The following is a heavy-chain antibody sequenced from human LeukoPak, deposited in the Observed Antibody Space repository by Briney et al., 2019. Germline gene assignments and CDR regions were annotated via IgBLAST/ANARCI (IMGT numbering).Heavy chain of an antibody. CDR1: GGSISSTSW. J-gene: IGHJ4*02. Sequence: SGTLSLTCAVSGGSISSTSWYSWVRQPPGKGLEWIGEIYHSGRTNYKASLKSRVTISVDTSKNQFSLKLSSVTAADTAVYYCARYHDSSGYWDYWGQGTLVTVPS. D-gene: IGHD3-22*01. CDR2: IYHSGRT. CDR3: ARYHDSSGYWDY. V-gene: IGHV4-4*02.